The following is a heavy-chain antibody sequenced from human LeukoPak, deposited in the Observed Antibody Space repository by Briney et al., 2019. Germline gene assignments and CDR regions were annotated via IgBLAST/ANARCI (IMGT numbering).Heavy chain of an antibody. CDR2: IYYSGST. CDR1: GGSISSYY. V-gene: IGHV4-59*01. CDR3: ARKYCGSISCSFDY. Sequence: SETLSLTCTVSGGSISSYYWSWIRQTPGKGLEWIGYIYYSGSTNYNPSLKSRVTISVDTSKNQFSLKLSSVTAADTAVYYCARKYCGSISCSFDYWGQGTLVTVSS. D-gene: IGHD2-2*01. J-gene: IGHJ4*02.